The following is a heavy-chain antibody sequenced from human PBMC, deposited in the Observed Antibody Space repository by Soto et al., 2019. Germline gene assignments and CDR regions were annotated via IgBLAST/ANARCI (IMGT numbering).Heavy chain of an antibody. D-gene: IGHD3-22*01. V-gene: IGHV3-33*01. J-gene: IGHJ4*02. CDR3: ARDRMYYDSSGYYDY. Sequence: QVQLAESGGGVVQPGRSLRLSCAASGFTFSNYGMHWVRQAPGKGLEWVAVIWYDGSNKYYADSVKGRFTISRDNSKNTLYLQMNSLRAEDTAVYYCARDRMYYDSSGYYDYWGQGTLVTVSS. CDR1: GFTFSNYG. CDR2: IWYDGSNK.